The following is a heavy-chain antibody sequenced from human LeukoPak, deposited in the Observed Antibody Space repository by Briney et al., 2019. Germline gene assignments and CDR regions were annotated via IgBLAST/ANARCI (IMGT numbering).Heavy chain of an antibody. Sequence: GGSLRLSCAASGFPFSSYAMTWVRQAPGKGLEWVSSISSSSSYIYYADSVKGRFTISRDNAKNSLYLQMNSLRAEDTAVYYCARDPGFSSSSSDYWGQGTLVTVSS. V-gene: IGHV3-21*01. CDR1: GFPFSSYA. J-gene: IGHJ4*02. D-gene: IGHD6-6*01. CDR2: ISSSSSYI. CDR3: ARDPGFSSSSSDY.